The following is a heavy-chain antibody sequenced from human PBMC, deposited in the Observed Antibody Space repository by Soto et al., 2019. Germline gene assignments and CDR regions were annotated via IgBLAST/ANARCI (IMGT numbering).Heavy chain of an antibody. V-gene: IGHV4-31*03. CDR3: ASTYYYDSSGYYYDYYGMDV. J-gene: IGHJ6*02. CDR1: GSSISSGGYY. D-gene: IGHD3-22*01. CDR2: IYYSGST. Sequence: TLSLTCTVSGSSISSGGYYWSWIRQHPGKGLEWIGYIYYSGSTYYNPSLKSRLTISLDTSKNQFSLKLSSVTAADTAVYYCASTYYYDSSGYYYDYYGMDVWGQGTTVTVSS.